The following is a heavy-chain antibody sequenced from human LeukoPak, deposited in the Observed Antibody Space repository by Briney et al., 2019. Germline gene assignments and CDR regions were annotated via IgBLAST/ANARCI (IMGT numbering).Heavy chain of an antibody. Sequence: GGSLRLSCAASGFTFSSYAMCWVRQAPGKGLEWVSAISGSGGSTYYADSVEGRFTISRDNSKNTLYLQMNSLRAEDTAVYYCAKRRDGYNWRGIDYWGQGTLVTVSS. CDR2: ISGSGGST. CDR3: AKRRDGYNWRGIDY. D-gene: IGHD5-24*01. CDR1: GFTFSSYA. V-gene: IGHV3-23*01. J-gene: IGHJ4*02.